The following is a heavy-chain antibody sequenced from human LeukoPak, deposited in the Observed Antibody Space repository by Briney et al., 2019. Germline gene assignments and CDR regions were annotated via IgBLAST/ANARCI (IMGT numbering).Heavy chain of an antibody. J-gene: IGHJ4*02. D-gene: IGHD6-6*01. CDR1: GYTFTSCG. CDR3: ARDRYLEYSSSFDY. CDR2: ISAYNGNT. Sequence: ASVKVSCKASGYTFTSCGISWVRQAPGQGLEWMGWISAYNGNTNYAQKLQGRVTMTTDTSTSTAYMELRSLRSDDTAVYYCARDRYLEYSSSFDYWGQGTLVTVSS. V-gene: IGHV1-18*01.